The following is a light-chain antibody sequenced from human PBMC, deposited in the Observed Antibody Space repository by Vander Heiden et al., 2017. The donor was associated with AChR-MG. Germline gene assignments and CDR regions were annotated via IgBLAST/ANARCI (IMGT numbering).Light chain of an antibody. Sequence: QSALTPSRPVSGSPGQSVTISCTASVSDVQFFRYVSWYQQHPGKAPKLIIYDVTERPSGVPDRFSGSKSGNTASLTISGLQAEDEADYYCCSYAGSPYVFGTGTKVTVL. CDR2: DVT. J-gene: IGLJ1*01. CDR3: CSYAGSPYV. CDR1: VSDVQFFRY. V-gene: IGLV2-11*01.